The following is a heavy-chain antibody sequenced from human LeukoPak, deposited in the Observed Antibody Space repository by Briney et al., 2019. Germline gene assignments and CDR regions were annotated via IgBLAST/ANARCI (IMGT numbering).Heavy chain of an antibody. Sequence: PSETLSLTCTVSGGSISSYYWSWIRQPPGKGLEWIGYIYYSGSTNYNPSLKSRVTISVDTSKNQFSLKLSSVTAADTAVYYCVRDGNSSGWEFDYWGQGTLVTVSS. V-gene: IGHV4-59*01. CDR3: VRDGNSSGWEFDY. J-gene: IGHJ4*02. CDR2: IYYSGST. D-gene: IGHD6-19*01. CDR1: GGSISSYY.